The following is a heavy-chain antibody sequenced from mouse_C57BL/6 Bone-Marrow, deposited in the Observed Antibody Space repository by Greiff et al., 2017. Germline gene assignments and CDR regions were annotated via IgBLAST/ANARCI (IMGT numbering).Heavy chain of an antibody. CDR3: ARERTTVVDY. D-gene: IGHD1-1*01. J-gene: IGHJ2*01. CDR2: IYPGDGDT. V-gene: IGHV1-82*01. CDR1: GYSFSSSW. Sequence: VQLVESGPELVKPGASVKISCKASGYSFSSSWMNWVKQRPGKGLEWIGRIYPGDGDTNYNGKFKGKATLTADKSSSTAYMQLSSLTSEDSAVYFCARERTTVVDYWGQGTTLTVSS.